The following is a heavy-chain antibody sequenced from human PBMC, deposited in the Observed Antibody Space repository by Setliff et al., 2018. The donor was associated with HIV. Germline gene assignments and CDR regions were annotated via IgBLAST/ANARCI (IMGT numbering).Heavy chain of an antibody. J-gene: IGHJ6*03. D-gene: IGHD3-3*01. Sequence: TSETLSLTCAVYNGSFSGYYWTWIRQPPGKGLEWIGEIADSGATDYNPSLKSRVIISLDTSKKQVSLKLNSVTAADTAVYYCVRGLSIFGVATPGFYSFMDVWGKGTTVTVSS. CDR1: NGSFSGYY. CDR2: IADSGAT. CDR3: VRGLSIFGVATPGFYSFMDV. V-gene: IGHV4-34*01.